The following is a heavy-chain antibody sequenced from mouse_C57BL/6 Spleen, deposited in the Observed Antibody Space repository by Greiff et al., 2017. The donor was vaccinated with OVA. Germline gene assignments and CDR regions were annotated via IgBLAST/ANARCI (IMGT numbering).Heavy chain of an antibody. J-gene: IGHJ2*01. V-gene: IGHV1-82*01. CDR1: GYAFRSSW. Sequence: QVQLQQSGPELVKPGASVKISCKASGYAFRSSWMNWVKQRPGKGLEWIGRIYPGDGDTNYNGKFKGKATLTADKSSSTAYMQLSSLTSEDSAVYFCARKPYYFDYWGQGTTLTVSS. CDR2: IYPGDGDT. CDR3: ARKPYYFDY.